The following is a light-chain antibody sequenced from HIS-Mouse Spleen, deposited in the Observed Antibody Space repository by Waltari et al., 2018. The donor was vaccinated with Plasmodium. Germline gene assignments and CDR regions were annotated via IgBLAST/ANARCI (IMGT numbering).Light chain of an antibody. CDR1: QGVSSN. V-gene: IGKV3-15*01. CDR3: QQYNNWTPYT. CDR2: GAS. J-gene: IGKJ2*01. Sequence: EIVMTQSPATLSVSPGERATLSCRASQGVSSNLAWYQQKPGQAPRLLIYGASTRATGIPARFSGSVSGTEFTLTISSMQSEDFAVYYCQQYNNWTPYTFGQGTKLEIK.